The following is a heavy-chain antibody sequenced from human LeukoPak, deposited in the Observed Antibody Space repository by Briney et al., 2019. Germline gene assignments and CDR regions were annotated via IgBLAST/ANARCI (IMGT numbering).Heavy chain of an antibody. J-gene: IGHJ1*01. CDR2: ITHRGSI. V-gene: IGHV4-34*01. CDR1: GGSSSGHF. CDR3: ARALAAAVIN. D-gene: IGHD6-13*01. Sequence: SETLSLTCGAYGGSSSGHFYSWIRQPPGKGLEWIGEITHRGSINYNPSLKSRVAMSVDTSKNHFSLNLTSVTAADNGVYYCARALAAAVINWGQGTLVTVSS.